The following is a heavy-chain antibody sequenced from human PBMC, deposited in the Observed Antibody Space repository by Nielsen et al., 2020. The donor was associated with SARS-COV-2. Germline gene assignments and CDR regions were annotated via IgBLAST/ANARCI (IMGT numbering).Heavy chain of an antibody. V-gene: IGHV3-9*01. CDR3: ARSQWLVSGWFDP. Sequence: SLKISCAASGFTFDDYAMHWVRQAPGKGLEWVSGISWNSGSIGYADSVKGRFTISRDNAKNSLYLQVNSLRAEDTALYYCARSQWLVSGWFDPWGQGTLVTVSS. D-gene: IGHD6-19*01. CDR2: ISWNSGSI. CDR1: GFTFDDYA. J-gene: IGHJ5*02.